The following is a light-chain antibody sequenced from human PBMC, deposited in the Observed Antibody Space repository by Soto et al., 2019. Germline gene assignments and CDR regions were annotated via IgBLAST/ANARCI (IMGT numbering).Light chain of an antibody. CDR1: SSDVGNYNR. J-gene: IGLJ1*01. CDR2: EVS. CDR3: SSYTSSGTYV. V-gene: IGLV2-18*02. Sequence: QPVLTQPPSVSGSPGQSVTISCTGTSSDVGNYNRVSWYQQPPGTAPKLMIYEVSNRPSGVPDRFSGSKSGNTASLTISGLQAEDEADYYCSSYTSSGTYVFGTGTKLTVL.